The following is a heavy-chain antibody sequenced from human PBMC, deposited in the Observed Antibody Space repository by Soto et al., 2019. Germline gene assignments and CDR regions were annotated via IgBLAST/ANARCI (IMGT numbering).Heavy chain of an antibody. CDR3: ARAAVTFGGVIVNPDY. D-gene: IGHD3-16*02. CDR1: GFTFSSYA. CDR2: ISYDGSNK. V-gene: IGHV3-30-3*01. J-gene: IGHJ4*02. Sequence: QVQLVESGGGVVQPGRSLRLSCAASGFTFSSYAMHWVRQAPGKGLEWVAVISYDGSNKYYADSVKGRFTISRDNSKNTLYLKMNSLRAEDTAVYYCARAAVTFGGVIVNPDYWGQGTLVTVSS.